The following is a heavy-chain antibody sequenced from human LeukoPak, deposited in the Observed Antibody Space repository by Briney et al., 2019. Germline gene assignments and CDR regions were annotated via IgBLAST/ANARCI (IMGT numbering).Heavy chain of an antibody. CDR2: IYYSGST. Sequence: SETLSLTCTVSGGSISISSYYWGWIRQPPGKGLEWIGSIYYSGSTYYNPSLKSRVTISVDTSKNQFSLKLSSVTAADTAVYYCARGGTLYYYDSSGPYWGAFDIWGQGTMVTVSS. CDR1: GGSISISSYY. J-gene: IGHJ3*02. D-gene: IGHD3-22*01. V-gene: IGHV4-39*07. CDR3: ARGGTLYYYDSSGPYWGAFDI.